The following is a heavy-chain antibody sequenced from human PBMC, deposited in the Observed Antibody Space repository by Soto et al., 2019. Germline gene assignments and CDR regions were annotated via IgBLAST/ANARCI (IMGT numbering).Heavy chain of an antibody. CDR3: ARGGCSSTSCYPFDY. V-gene: IGHV3-7*01. Sequence: GSLRLSCAASGFTFSSYWLSWVRQAPGKGLEWAANIKQDGSEKNYVDSVKGRFTISRDNAKNSLYLQMNSLRAEDTAVYYCARGGCSSTSCYPFDYWGQGTLVTVSS. CDR2: IKQDGSEK. D-gene: IGHD2-2*01. CDR1: GFTFSSYW. J-gene: IGHJ4*02.